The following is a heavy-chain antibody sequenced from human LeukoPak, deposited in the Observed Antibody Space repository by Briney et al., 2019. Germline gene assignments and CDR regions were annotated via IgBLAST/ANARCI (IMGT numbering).Heavy chain of an antibody. CDR1: VYTFTSYD. V-gene: IGHV1-69*13. CDR2: IIPIFGTA. D-gene: IGHD6-13*01. CDR3: ASWSSTRGTFDY. Sequence: RASVKVSCKASVYTFTSYDINWVRQAPGQGLEWMGGIIPIFGTANYAQKFQGRVTITADESTSTAYMELSSLRSEDTAVYYCASWSSTRGTFDYWGQGTLVTVSS. J-gene: IGHJ4*02.